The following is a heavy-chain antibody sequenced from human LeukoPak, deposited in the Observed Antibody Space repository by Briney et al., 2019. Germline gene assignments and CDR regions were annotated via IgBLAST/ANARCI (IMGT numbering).Heavy chain of an antibody. J-gene: IGHJ4*02. D-gene: IGHD6-19*01. V-gene: IGHV4-59*08. CDR3: ARWYSSGWAFDY. CDR1: GGSISSYY. Sequence: SETLSLTCTVSGGSISSYYWNWIRQPPGKGLEWIGYVHYSGSTKYNPSLKSRVTISVDTSKNQFSLKLSSVIAADTAVYYCARWYSSGWAFDYWGQGTLVTVSS. CDR2: VHYSGST.